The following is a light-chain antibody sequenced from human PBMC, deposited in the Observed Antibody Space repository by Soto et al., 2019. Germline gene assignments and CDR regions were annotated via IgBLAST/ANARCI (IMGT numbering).Light chain of an antibody. V-gene: IGKV1-39*01. Sequence: DIQMTQSPSSLSASTGDRVTITCRASQSVNRNLNWYQHKLGKAPKLLIYAASHLERGVPSRFSGSGSGTDFTLSISSLQPEDIATYYCQQGYTTPPTFGQGTKLEIK. CDR3: QQGYTTPPT. J-gene: IGKJ2*01. CDR1: QSVNRN. CDR2: AAS.